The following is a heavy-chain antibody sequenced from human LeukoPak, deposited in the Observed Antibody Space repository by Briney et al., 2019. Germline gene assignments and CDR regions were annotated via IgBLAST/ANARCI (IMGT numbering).Heavy chain of an antibody. Sequence: PGGSLRLSCAASRFTFSSYWMSWVRQAPGKGLEWVANIKQDGSEKYYVDSVKGRFTISRDNSKNTLYLQMNSLRAEDTALYYCAKEGCGVDCYYYYGMDVWGQGTTVTVSS. CDR3: AKEGCGVDCYYYYGMDV. J-gene: IGHJ6*02. CDR1: RFTFSSYW. CDR2: IKQDGSEK. V-gene: IGHV3-7*01. D-gene: IGHD2-21*02.